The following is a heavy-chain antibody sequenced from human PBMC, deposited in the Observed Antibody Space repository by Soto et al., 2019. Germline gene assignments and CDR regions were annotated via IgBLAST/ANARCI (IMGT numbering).Heavy chain of an antibody. CDR1: GFSLSTTGVG. D-gene: IGHD7-27*01. CDR3: ARTSVNWGSRGLIDH. V-gene: IGHV2-5*02. Sequence: QITLKESGPTLVKPTQTLTLTCAFSGFSLSTTGVGVGWIRQPPGKALEWLAFIYWDDDERYRPSLKSRLTITKDTSKTQVVLTMANMDPVDTATYYCARTSVNWGSRGLIDHLCQGTLVTVSS. CDR2: IYWDDDE. J-gene: IGHJ4*02.